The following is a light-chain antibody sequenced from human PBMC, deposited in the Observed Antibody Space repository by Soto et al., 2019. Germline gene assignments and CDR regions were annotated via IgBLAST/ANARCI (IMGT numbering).Light chain of an antibody. J-gene: IGLJ1*01. Sequence: SVLTQPPSVYGAPGQRGAISCTRSSSNIGAGYDVHWYQQLPGTAPKLLIYANSNRPSGVPDRFSGSKSGTSASLAITGLQAEGEADYYCQSYDSTLSGYVFGTGTKVTVL. CDR2: ANS. CDR1: SSNIGAGYD. V-gene: IGLV1-40*01. CDR3: QSYDSTLSGYV.